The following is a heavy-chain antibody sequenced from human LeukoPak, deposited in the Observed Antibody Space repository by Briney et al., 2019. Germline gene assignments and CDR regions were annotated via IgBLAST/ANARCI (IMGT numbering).Heavy chain of an antibody. CDR3: ARHRVLGIAAAPYYFDS. CDR1: GGSISGSSYF. CDR2: VYYGGST. Sequence: PWETLSLTCTVSGGSISGSSYFWGWIRQPPGKGLEWIGSVYYGGSTYYNPSLKSRVTISVETSKNQFSLKLRSVTAADTALYYCARHRVLGIAAAPYYFDSWGQGTLVTVSS. J-gene: IGHJ4*02. V-gene: IGHV4-39*01. D-gene: IGHD6-13*01.